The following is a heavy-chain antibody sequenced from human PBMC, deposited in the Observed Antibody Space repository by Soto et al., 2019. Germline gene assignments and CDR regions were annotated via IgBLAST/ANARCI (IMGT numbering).Heavy chain of an antibody. J-gene: IGHJ4*02. D-gene: IGHD3-16*02. CDR3: ARGKLSDYVWGSYRYHFDY. Sequence: SETLSLTCTVSGGSISSYYWSWIRQPAGKGLEWIGRIYTSGSTNYNPSLKSRVTVSVDTSKNQFSLKLSSVTAADTAVYYCARGKLSDYVWGSYRYHFDYWGQGTVVTVSS. V-gene: IGHV4-4*07. CDR1: GGSISSYY. CDR2: IYTSGST.